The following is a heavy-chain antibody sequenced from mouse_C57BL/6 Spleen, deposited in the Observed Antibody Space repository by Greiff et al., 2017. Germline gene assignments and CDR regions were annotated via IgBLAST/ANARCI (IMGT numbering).Heavy chain of an antibody. Sequence: VQLQQPGAELVKPGASVKLSCKASGYTFTSYWMQWVKQRPGQGLEWIGEIDPSDSYTNYNQKFKGKATLTVDTSSSTAYMQLSSLTSEDSAVYYCARKRDGYFPYYDAMDYWGQGTSVTVSS. V-gene: IGHV1-50*01. J-gene: IGHJ4*01. CDR2: IDPSDSYT. D-gene: IGHD2-3*01. CDR3: ARKRDGYFPYYDAMDY. CDR1: GYTFTSYW.